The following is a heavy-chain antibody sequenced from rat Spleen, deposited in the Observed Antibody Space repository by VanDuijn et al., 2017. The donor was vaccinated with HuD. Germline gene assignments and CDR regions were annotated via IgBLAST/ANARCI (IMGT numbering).Heavy chain of an antibody. V-gene: IGHV5-25*01. Sequence: EVHLVESGGGLVQPGRSLKLSCAASGFTFNNYDMAWVRQAPTKGLEWVASISTSGGTTYYRDSVKGRFTVSRDNAKSSLYLQMDSLRSEDTATYYCARDGYYYDRAPYYFDYWGQGVMVTVSS. CDR1: GFTFNNYD. J-gene: IGHJ2*01. CDR2: ISTSGGTT. CDR3: ARDGYYYDRAPYYFDY. D-gene: IGHD1-12*01.